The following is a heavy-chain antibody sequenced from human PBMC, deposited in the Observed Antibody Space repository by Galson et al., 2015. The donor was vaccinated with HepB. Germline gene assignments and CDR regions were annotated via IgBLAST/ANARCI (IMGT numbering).Heavy chain of an antibody. D-gene: IGHD4-17*01. CDR2: ISSSSSYI. V-gene: IGHV3-21*01. CDR1: GFTFSIYS. CDR3: ASPVFYGDPR. Sequence: SLGLSCAASGFTFSIYSMNWVRQAPGKGLEWVSSISSSSSYIYYADSVKGRFTISRDNAKSSLYLQMNSLRAEDTAVYYCASPVFYGDPRWGQGTLVTVSS. J-gene: IGHJ4*02.